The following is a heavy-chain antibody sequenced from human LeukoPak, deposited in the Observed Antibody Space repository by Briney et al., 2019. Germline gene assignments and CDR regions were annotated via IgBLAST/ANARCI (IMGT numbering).Heavy chain of an antibody. CDR3: ARYYDSSGPSSRGAFDI. V-gene: IGHV3-66*01. D-gene: IGHD3-22*01. CDR2: FYSGGST. CDR1: GFTVSSNS. J-gene: IGHJ3*02. Sequence: PGGSLRLSCVASGFTVSSNSMSWVRQAPGKGLEWVSVFYSGGSTYYADSVKGRFTISRDNSKNTLYLQMSSLRAEDTAIYYCARYYDSSGPSSRGAFDIWGRGRMVTVSS.